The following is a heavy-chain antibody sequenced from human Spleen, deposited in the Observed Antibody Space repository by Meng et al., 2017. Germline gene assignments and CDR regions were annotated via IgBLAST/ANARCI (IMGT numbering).Heavy chain of an antibody. J-gene: IGHJ4*02. CDR1: GFTISTYW. CDR3: AAAWELLPPGY. Sequence: EVQMVESGGGLVQPGGSLRLSCVASGFTISTYWLPWVRQAPGKGLVWVSRTSRDGSDTVYADSVKGRFTMSRDNAKNTLYLQMNSLRAEDTAVYYCAAAWELLPPGYWGQGTLVTVSS. V-gene: IGHV3-74*01. CDR2: TSRDGSDT. D-gene: IGHD1-26*01.